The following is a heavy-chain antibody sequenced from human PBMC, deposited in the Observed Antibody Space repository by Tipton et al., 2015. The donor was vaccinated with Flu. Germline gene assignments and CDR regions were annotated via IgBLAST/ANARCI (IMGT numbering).Heavy chain of an antibody. Sequence: LRLSCTVSGYSISSGYYWGWIRQPPGKGLEWIGSIYHSGSTYYNPSLKSRVTISVDTSKNQFSLKLSSVTAADTAVYYCARDPCSSTSCSPHNYYYYGMDVWGHGTTVTVSS. V-gene: IGHV4-38-2*02. CDR1: GYSISSGYY. CDR2: IYHSGST. J-gene: IGHJ6*02. CDR3: ARDPCSSTSCSPHNYYYYGMDV. D-gene: IGHD2-2*01.